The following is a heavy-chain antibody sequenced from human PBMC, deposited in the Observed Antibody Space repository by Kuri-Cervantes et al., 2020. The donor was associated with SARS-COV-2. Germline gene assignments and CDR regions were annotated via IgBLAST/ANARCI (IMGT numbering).Heavy chain of an antibody. J-gene: IGHJ4*02. Sequence: SETLSLTCSVFNSSISTDYYWGWIRQPPGKGLEWIGSIHHSGSSYYNPSFRSRVSVSVDTSKNQFSMRLTSVTAADTAMYYCARTGRDYYFDYWGQGTLVTVSS. CDR2: IHHSGSS. V-gene: IGHV4-38-2*01. CDR3: ARTGRDYYFDY. D-gene: IGHD3-10*01. CDR1: NSSISTDYY.